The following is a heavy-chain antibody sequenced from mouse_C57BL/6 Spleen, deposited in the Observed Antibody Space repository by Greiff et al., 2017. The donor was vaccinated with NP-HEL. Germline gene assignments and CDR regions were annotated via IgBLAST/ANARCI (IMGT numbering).Heavy chain of an antibody. Sequence: VQLQQPGAELVKPGASVKLSCKASGYTFTSYWMQWVKQRPGQGLEWIGEIDPSDSYTNYNQKFKGKATLTVDTSSSTAYMQLSSLTSEDSAVYYCAREITGTGTDYWGQGTTLTVSS. J-gene: IGHJ2*01. CDR1: GYTFTSYW. V-gene: IGHV1-50*01. D-gene: IGHD4-1*01. CDR2: IDPSDSYT. CDR3: AREITGTGTDY.